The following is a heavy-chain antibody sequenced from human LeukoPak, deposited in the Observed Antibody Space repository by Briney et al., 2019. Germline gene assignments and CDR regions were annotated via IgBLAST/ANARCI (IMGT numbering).Heavy chain of an antibody. Sequence: GGSLRLSCAASGFTFSSYWMSWVRQAPGKGLEWVANIKQDGSGKYYVDSVKGRFTISRDNAKNSLYLQMNSLRAEDTAVYYCARDVFGYYYYMDVWGTGTTVTVSS. J-gene: IGHJ6*03. CDR2: IKQDGSGK. V-gene: IGHV3-7*01. D-gene: IGHD3-16*01. CDR1: GFTFSSYW. CDR3: ARDVFGYYYYMDV.